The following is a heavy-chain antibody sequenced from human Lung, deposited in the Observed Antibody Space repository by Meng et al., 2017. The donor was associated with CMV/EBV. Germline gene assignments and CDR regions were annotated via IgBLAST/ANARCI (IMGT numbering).Heavy chain of an antibody. CDR3: ASLGGGKVAY. CDR1: GFTPSDYY. D-gene: IGHD4-23*01. V-gene: IGHV3-11*01. J-gene: IGHJ4*02. CDR2: ISSSGFPI. Sequence: RGSXTPSCVASGFTPSDYYMSWIRQAPRKWLEWVSYISSSGFPIYYADSVKGRFAISRDNATNSLCLQMNSLRAENTAVYYCASLGGGKVAYWGQGTLVXVSS.